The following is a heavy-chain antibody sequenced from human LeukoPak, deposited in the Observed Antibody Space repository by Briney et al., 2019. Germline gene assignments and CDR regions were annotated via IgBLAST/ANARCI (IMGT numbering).Heavy chain of an antibody. Sequence: PSETLSLTCTVSGASISTYYWSWIRQPPGKGLEWIGYLYYSGSTTYSPSLKSRVTMSVDTSKSKFSLKLNSVTAADTAIYYCARVRGTFETDWGQGTLVSVSS. CDR3: ARVRGTFETD. CDR2: LYYSGST. J-gene: IGHJ1*01. V-gene: IGHV4-59*01. CDR1: GASISTYY. D-gene: IGHD2/OR15-2a*01.